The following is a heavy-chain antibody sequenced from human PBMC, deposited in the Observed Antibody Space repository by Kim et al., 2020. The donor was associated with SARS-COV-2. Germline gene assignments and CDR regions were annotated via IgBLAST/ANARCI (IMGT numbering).Heavy chain of an antibody. CDR2: T. J-gene: IGHJ4*02. V-gene: IGHV4-39*01. D-gene: IGHD2-15*01. Sequence: TSYNPSLKSRVTISVDTSKNQFSLKLSSVTAADTAVYYCARHVGGGPIDYWGQGTLVTVSS. CDR3: ARHVGGGPIDY.